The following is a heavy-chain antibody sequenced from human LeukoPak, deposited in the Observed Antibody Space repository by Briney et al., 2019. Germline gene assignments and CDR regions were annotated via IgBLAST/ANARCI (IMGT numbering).Heavy chain of an antibody. J-gene: IGHJ4*02. CDR3: ARGSIGYCSSTSCSHGDY. CDR1: GFSVSHNY. V-gene: IGHV3-30-3*01. CDR2: ISYDGSNK. D-gene: IGHD2-2*01. Sequence: GGSLRLSCLVSGFSVSHNYVSWVRQAPGKGLEWVAVISYDGSNKYYADSVKGRFTISRDNSKNTLYLQMNSLRAEDTAVYYCARGSIGYCSSTSCSHGDYWGQGTLVTVSS.